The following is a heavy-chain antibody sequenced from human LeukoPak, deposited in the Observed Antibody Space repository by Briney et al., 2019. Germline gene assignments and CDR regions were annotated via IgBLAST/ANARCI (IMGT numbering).Heavy chain of an antibody. J-gene: IGHJ4*02. Sequence: GGSLRLSCAASGFTFSSYWMSWVRQAPGKGLEWVANIKQDGSEKYYVDSVKGRFTISRDNAKNSLYLQMNSLRAEDTAVYYCARNPFYFDWFYFDYWGQGTLVTVSS. V-gene: IGHV3-7*01. CDR1: GFTFSSYW. CDR2: IKQDGSEK. D-gene: IGHD3-9*01. CDR3: ARNPFYFDWFYFDY.